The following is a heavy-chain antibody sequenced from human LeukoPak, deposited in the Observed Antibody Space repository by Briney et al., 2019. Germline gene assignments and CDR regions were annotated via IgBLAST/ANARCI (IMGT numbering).Heavy chain of an antibody. CDR2: IYYSGST. V-gene: IGHV4-59*01. Sequence: SSETLPLTCTVSGGSISSYYWSWIRQPPGKGLEWIGYIYYSGSTNYNPSLKSRVTISVDTSKNQFSLKLSSVTAADTAVYYCARRGAGHYYYYGMDVWGQGTTVTVSS. CDR3: ARRGAGHYYYYGMDV. J-gene: IGHJ6*02. D-gene: IGHD3-10*01. CDR1: GGSISSYY.